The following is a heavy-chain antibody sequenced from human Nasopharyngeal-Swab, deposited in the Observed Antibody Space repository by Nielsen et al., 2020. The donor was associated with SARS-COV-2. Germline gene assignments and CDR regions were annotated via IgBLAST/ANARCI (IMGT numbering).Heavy chain of an antibody. CDR2: MSYDGSNK. Sequence: GESLKISCAASGFTFSSYAMHWVRQAPGKGLEWVAFMSYDGSNKYYADSVKGRFTISRDNSNNTLYLQMSGLRPEDTAVYFCARARPRLSRSIAAAGLDTFDIWGQGTMVTVSS. V-gene: IGHV3-30-3*01. CDR3: ARARPRLSRSIAAAGLDTFDI. CDR1: GFTFSSYA. D-gene: IGHD6-13*01. J-gene: IGHJ3*02.